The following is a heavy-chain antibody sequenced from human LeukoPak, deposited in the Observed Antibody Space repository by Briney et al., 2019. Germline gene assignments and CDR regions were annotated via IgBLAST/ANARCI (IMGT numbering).Heavy chain of an antibody. Sequence: SVKVSCKASGGTFSSYAISWVRQAPGQGLEWMGRIIPIFGTANYAQKFQGRVTITTDESTSTAHMELSSLRSEDTAVYYCARVVGGATGNNWFDPWGQGTLVTVSS. V-gene: IGHV1-69*05. CDR1: GGTFSSYA. J-gene: IGHJ5*02. CDR3: ARVVGGATGNNWFDP. D-gene: IGHD1-14*01. CDR2: IIPIFGTA.